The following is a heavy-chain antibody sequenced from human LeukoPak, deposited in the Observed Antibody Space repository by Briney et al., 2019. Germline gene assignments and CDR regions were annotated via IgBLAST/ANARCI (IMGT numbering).Heavy chain of an antibody. D-gene: IGHD3-10*01. J-gene: IGHJ4*02. V-gene: IGHV4-38-2*01. Sequence: SETLSLTCGVSGYSISRGYYWAWIRQPPGKGLEWIGTIYHIGSTYYTPSLGSRVTISVDTSKNEFSLNLKSVTAADTAVYYCARAGWIITSGIDYWGQGGLVTVSS. CDR2: IYHIGST. CDR3: ARAGWIITSGIDY. CDR1: GYSISRGYY.